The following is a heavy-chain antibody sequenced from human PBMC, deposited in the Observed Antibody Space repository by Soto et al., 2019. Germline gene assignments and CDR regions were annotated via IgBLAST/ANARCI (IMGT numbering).Heavy chain of an antibody. J-gene: IGHJ3*02. D-gene: IGHD5-12*01. V-gene: IGHV1-69*13. CDR3: ARDRVRDGYNYDAFDI. CDR1: GGTFSSYA. Sequence: GASVKVSCKASGGTFSSYAISWVRQAPGQGLEWMGGIIPIFGTANYAQKFQGRVTITADESTSTAYMELSSLRSEDTAVYYCARDRVRDGYNYDAFDIWGQGTMVTVSS. CDR2: IIPIFGTA.